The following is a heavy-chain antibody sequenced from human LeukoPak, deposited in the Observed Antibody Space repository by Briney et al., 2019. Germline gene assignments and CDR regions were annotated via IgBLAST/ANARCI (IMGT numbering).Heavy chain of an antibody. CDR2: ISWNSGSI. D-gene: IGHD6-19*01. CDR1: GFTFDDYA. Sequence: PGGSLRLSCAASGFTFDDYAMHWVRQAPGKGLEWVSGISWNSGSIGYADSVEGRFTISRDNAKNSLYLQMNSLRAEDMALYYCAKDMKIRVYSSGSFDYWGQGTLVTVSS. V-gene: IGHV3-9*03. CDR3: AKDMKIRVYSSGSFDY. J-gene: IGHJ4*02.